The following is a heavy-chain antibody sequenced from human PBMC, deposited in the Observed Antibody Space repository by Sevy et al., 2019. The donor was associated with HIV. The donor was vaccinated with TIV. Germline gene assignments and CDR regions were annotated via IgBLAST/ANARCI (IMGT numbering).Heavy chain of an antibody. CDR1: GFSFSNYV. Sequence: GGSLRLSCTASGFSFSNYVMAWVRQAPGKGLEWVSSVSPTSLSTYYAESVKGRLTISRDNSKNTLYLQMNSLRAEDTAIYYCAKLHSRMIPGNGALDYWGRGTLVTVSS. CDR2: VSPTSLST. CDR3: AKLHSRMIPGNGALDY. D-gene: IGHD3-16*01. J-gene: IGHJ4*01. V-gene: IGHV3-23*01.